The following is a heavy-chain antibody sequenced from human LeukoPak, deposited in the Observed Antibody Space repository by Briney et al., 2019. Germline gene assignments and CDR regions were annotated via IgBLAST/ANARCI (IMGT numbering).Heavy chain of an antibody. CDR3: AREWGGSITMVRGAYDY. J-gene: IGHJ4*02. V-gene: IGHV1-2*02. D-gene: IGHD3-10*01. CDR2: INPNSGGT. CDR1: GYTFTGYY. Sequence: ASVKVSCKASGYTFTGYYMHWVRQAPGQGLEWMGWINPNSGGTNYAQKFQGGVTMTRDTSISTAYMELSRLRSDDTAVYYCAREWGGSITMVRGAYDYWGQGTLVTVSS.